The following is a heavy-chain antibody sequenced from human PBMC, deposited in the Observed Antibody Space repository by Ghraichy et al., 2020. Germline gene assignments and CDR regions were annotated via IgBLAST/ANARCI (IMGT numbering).Heavy chain of an antibody. CDR3: ARGSSRANCGGDCYRRRNWFDP. V-gene: IGHV4-34*01. J-gene: IGHJ5*02. D-gene: IGHD2-21*02. CDR1: GGSFSGYY. Sequence: SETLSLTCAVYGGSFSGYYWSWIRQPPGKGLEWIGEINHSGSTNYNPSLKSRVTISVDTSKNQFSLKLSSVTAADTAVYYWARGSSRANCGGDCYRRRNWFDPWGQGTLVTVSS. CDR2: INHSGST.